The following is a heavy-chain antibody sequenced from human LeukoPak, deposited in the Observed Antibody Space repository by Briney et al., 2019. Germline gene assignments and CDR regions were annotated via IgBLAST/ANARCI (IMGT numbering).Heavy chain of an antibody. Sequence: ASVKVSCKASGHTFPSDGVSWVRQAPGQGLEWMGWISADNGNTKYAQKFQGRVTATIATSTNTAYMELRSLRSDDTALYYCARGWELHDWGQGTLVTVSS. CDR3: ARGWELHD. D-gene: IGHD1-26*01. V-gene: IGHV1-18*01. CDR1: GHTFPSDG. J-gene: IGHJ4*02. CDR2: ISADNGNT.